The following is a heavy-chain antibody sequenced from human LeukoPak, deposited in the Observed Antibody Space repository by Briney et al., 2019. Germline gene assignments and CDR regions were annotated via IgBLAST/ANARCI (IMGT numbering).Heavy chain of an antibody. CDR2: ISGSGGST. J-gene: IGHJ4*02. D-gene: IGHD6-6*01. V-gene: IGHV3-23*01. CDR1: GFTFSSYA. Sequence: PGGSLRLSCAASGFTFSSYAMSWVRQAPGKGLEWVSAISGSGGSTYYADSVKGRFTISRDNSKNTLYLQMNSLRAEDTAFYYCARGYGSSSRFPFDYWGQGTLVTVSS. CDR3: ARGYGSSSRFPFDY.